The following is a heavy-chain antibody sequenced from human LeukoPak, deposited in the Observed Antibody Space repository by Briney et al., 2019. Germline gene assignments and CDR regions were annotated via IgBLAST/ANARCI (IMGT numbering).Heavy chain of an antibody. Sequence: SETLSLTCAVSGGSISGSNWWSWVRQPPGKGLEWIGEIYHSGSTNYNPSLKSRVTISVDKSKNQFSLKLSSVTAADTAVYYCARGLWFGESLGGCWFDPWGQGTLVTVSS. D-gene: IGHD3-10*01. V-gene: IGHV4-4*02. CDR2: IYHSGST. CDR3: ARGLWFGESLGGCWFDP. CDR1: GGSISGSNW. J-gene: IGHJ5*02.